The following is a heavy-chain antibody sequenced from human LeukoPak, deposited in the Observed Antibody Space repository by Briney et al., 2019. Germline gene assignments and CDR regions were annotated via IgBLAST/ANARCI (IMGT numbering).Heavy chain of an antibody. CDR1: GFTFSSYA. V-gene: IGHV3-23*01. J-gene: IGHJ3*02. Sequence: HTGGSLRLSCAASGFTFSSYAMSWVRQAPGKGLEWVSVISASGGRTSYADSVKGRFTISRDNAKNSLYLQMNSLRAEDTAVYYCARDAWSGWYGDAFDIWGQGTMVTVSS. CDR3: ARDAWSGWYGDAFDI. CDR2: ISASGGRT. D-gene: IGHD6-19*01.